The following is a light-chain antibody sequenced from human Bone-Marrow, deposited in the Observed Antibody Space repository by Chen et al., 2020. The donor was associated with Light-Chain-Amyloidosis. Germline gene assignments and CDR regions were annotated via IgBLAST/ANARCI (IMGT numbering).Light chain of an antibody. CDR2: DDS. Sequence: SYVLTQPSSVSVAPGQTATIACGGNNIGSTSVHWYQQTPGQAPLLVVYDDSDRPSGIPERLSGANSGNTATLTISRVEAGDEADYDCQVWDRSSDRPVLGGGTKMTVL. J-gene: IGLJ3*02. CDR1: NIGSTS. CDR3: QVWDRSSDRPV. V-gene: IGLV3-21*02.